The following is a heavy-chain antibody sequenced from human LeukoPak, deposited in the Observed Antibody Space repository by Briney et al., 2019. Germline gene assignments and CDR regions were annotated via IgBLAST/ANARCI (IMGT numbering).Heavy chain of an antibody. V-gene: IGHV3-23*01. Sequence: GGSLRLSCAASGFTFSSYAMSWVRQAPGKGLEWVSAISGSGGSTYYADSVKGRFTISRDNSKNTLYLQMNSLRAEDTAVYYCAKVGIGYRGGNWFDPWGQGTLVTVSS. CDR3: AKVGIGYRGGNWFDP. J-gene: IGHJ5*02. CDR2: ISGSGGST. CDR1: GFTFSSYA. D-gene: IGHD2-15*01.